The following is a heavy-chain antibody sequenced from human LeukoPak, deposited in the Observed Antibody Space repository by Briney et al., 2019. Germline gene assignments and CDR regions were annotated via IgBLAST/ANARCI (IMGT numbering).Heavy chain of an antibody. CDR3: ARMYYDFWSGYYGWSFDY. V-gene: IGHV4-59*01. Sequence: SETLSLTCTVSGGSMNDYYWSWIRQPPGKGLEWIGYIYYSGSTNYNPSLKSRVTISVDTSKNQFSLKLSSVTAADTAVYYCARMYYDFWSGYYGWSFDYWGQGTLVTVSS. J-gene: IGHJ4*02. CDR2: IYYSGST. CDR1: GGSMNDYY. D-gene: IGHD3-3*01.